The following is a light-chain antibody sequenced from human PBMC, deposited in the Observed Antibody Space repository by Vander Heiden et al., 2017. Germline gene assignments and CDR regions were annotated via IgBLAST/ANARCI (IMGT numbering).Light chain of an antibody. V-gene: IGKV1-17*01. CDR2: SAS. CDR1: QDITDD. Sequence: DIQMTQSPSSLSASVGDRVTITCRASQDITDDLGWYQQKPGKAPKRLIYSASSLQSGVPSRFSGSGSGTDFTLTISSLQPEDFATYYCLQHHGFPLTFGGGTKVEIK. J-gene: IGKJ4*01. CDR3: LQHHGFPLT.